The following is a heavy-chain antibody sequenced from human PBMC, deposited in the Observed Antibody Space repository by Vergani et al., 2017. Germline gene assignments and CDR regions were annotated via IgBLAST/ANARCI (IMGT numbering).Heavy chain of an antibody. CDR1: GGSFSGYY. CDR2: INHSGST. J-gene: IGHJ3*02. Sequence: QVQLQQWGAGLLKPSETLSLTCAVYGGSFSGYYWSWIRQPPGKGLEWIGEINHSGSTNHNPSLKSRVTISVDTSKNQFSLKLSSVTAADTAVYYCARGHGPRAGNAFDIWGQGTMVTVSS. D-gene: IGHD6-13*01. V-gene: IGHV4-34*01. CDR3: ARGHGPRAGNAFDI.